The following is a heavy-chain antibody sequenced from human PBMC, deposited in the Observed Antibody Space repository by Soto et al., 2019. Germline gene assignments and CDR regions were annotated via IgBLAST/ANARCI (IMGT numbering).Heavy chain of an antibody. CDR2: ITGNGDTT. D-gene: IGHD3-22*01. CDR1: GFTFINTG. V-gene: IGHV3-23*01. J-gene: IGHJ4*02. Sequence: PGGSLRPSCAGSGFTFINTGMSWVRQAPGQGLEWVSAITGNGDTTYYADSVKGRFTISRDNSKSTLYLQMNSLRAEDRAVYYCAKIDGYFDYWGQGTLVTVSS. CDR3: AKIDGYFDY.